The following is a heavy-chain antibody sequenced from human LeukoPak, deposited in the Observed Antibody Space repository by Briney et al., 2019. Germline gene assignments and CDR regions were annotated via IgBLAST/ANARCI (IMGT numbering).Heavy chain of an antibody. CDR2: IRYDGSNK. V-gene: IGHV3-30*02. CDR1: GFTFSSYG. Sequence: GGSLRLSCAASGFTFSSYGMHWVRQAPGKGLEWVAFIRYDGSNKYYADSVKGRFTISRDNSKNTLYLQMNSLRAEDTAVYYCAKKGTPRWKTGAFDIWGQGTMVTVSS. CDR3: AKKGTPRWKTGAFDI. J-gene: IGHJ3*02. D-gene: IGHD4-23*01.